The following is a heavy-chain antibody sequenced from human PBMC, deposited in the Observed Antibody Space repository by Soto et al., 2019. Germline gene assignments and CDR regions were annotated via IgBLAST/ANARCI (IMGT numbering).Heavy chain of an antibody. J-gene: IGHJ6*02. Sequence: PSETLSLTCTVSGGSISSYYWSWIRQPPGKGLEWIGYIYYSGSTNYNPSLKSRVTISVDTSKNQFSLRLSSLTAADTAVYYCARAPSLRYITAAPYGMDVWGQGTTVTVSS. CDR3: ARAPSLRYITAAPYGMDV. D-gene: IGHD6-13*01. V-gene: IGHV4-59*01. CDR2: IYYSGST. CDR1: GGSISSYY.